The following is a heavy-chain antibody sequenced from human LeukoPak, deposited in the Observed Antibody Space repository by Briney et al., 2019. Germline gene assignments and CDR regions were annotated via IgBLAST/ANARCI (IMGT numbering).Heavy chain of an antibody. J-gene: IGHJ4*02. CDR1: GFTFSSYE. CDR3: ARDLPTTGTRGELDY. D-gene: IGHD1-1*01. CDR2: ISSSGSTI. V-gene: IGHV3-48*03. Sequence: PGGSLRLSCAASGFTFSSYEMNWVRQAPGKGLEWVSYISSSGSTIYYADSVKGRFTISRDNAKNSLYLQMNSLRAEDTAVYYCARDLPTTGTRGELDYWGQGTLVTVSS.